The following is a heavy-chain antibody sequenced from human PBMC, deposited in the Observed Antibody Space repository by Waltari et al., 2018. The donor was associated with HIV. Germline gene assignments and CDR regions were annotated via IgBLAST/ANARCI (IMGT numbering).Heavy chain of an antibody. D-gene: IGHD6-19*01. CDR1: GFTFSSPW. J-gene: IGHJ4*02. CDR2: IKQDGSVK. Sequence: EVQLVESGGGLVQPGGSLRLSCAASGFTFSSPWMSWVRQAPGKGLEWGANIKQDGSVKNDVVSVKGRFTIPRDNGKNSLYLQMNSLRAEDTAVYYCASEGYSSGWSRDYWGQGTLVTVSS. V-gene: IGHV3-7*01. CDR3: ASEGYSSGWSRDY.